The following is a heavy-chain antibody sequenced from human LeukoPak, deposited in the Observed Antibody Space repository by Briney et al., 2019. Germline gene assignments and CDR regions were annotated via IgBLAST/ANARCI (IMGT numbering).Heavy chain of an antibody. CDR2: INPSGGST. CDR3: ARSQLLLSGGDWFDP. J-gene: IGHJ5*02. V-gene: IGHV1-46*01. Sequence: ASVKVSCKASGYTFTSYYMHWARQAPGQGLEWMGIINPSGGSTSYAQKLQGRVTMTTDTSTSTAYMELRSLRSDDTAVYYCARSQLLLSGGDWFDPWGQGTLVTVSS. CDR1: GYTFTSYY. D-gene: IGHD2-2*01.